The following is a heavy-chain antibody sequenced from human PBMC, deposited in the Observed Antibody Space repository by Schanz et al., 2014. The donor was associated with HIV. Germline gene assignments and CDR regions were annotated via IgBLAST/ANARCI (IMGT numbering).Heavy chain of an antibody. J-gene: IGHJ6*02. D-gene: IGHD3-3*01. V-gene: IGHV3-9*01. Sequence: EVQLLESGGCLVQPGGSLRLSCAGSGFTFEDYAMHWVRQGPGKGLEWVSGMTWNRRRIGYADSVKGRFSISRDNAKNSLYLQMNSLRAEDTAVYYCARDWRPNYDFWSGSIGVIGMDVWGQGTTVTVSS. CDR1: GFTFEDYA. CDR2: MTWNRRRI. CDR3: ARDWRPNYDFWSGSIGVIGMDV.